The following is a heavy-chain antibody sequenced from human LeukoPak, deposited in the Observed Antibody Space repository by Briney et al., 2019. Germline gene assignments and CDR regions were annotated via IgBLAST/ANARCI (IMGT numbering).Heavy chain of an antibody. D-gene: IGHD6-19*01. CDR1: GYTFTGYY. Sequence: ASVKVSCKASGYTFTGYYMHCVRQAPGQGLEWMGWINPNSGGTNYAQKFQGRVTMTRDTSISTAYMELSRLRSADTAVYYCARDLYSSGLWDWGQGTLVTVSS. CDR3: ARDLYSSGLWD. CDR2: INPNSGGT. V-gene: IGHV1-2*02. J-gene: IGHJ4*02.